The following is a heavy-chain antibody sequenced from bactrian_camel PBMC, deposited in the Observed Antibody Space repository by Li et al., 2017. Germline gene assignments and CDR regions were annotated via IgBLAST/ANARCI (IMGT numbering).Heavy chain of an antibody. V-gene: IGHV3S42*01. Sequence: VQLVESGGGSVQAGGSLTLSCASAGYTISTYYRVFCMGWFRQPPGQAIDGIAAIDAAGRAAHVASVEGRFIASQDKARDTLWLQMDNLKPEDTGLNTCGAAPVSSGCQSYVYWGHGTQVTVS. CDR3: GAAPVSSGCQSYVY. CDR1: GYTISTYYRVFC. D-gene: IGHD3*01. CDR2: IDAAGRA. J-gene: IGHJ4*01.